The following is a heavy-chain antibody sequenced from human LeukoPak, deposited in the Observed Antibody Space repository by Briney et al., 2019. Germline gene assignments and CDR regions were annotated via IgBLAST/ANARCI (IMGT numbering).Heavy chain of an antibody. CDR2: ISSSGSTI. CDR1: GFTFSDYY. Sequence: GGSLRLSCAASGFTFSDYYMSWIRQAPGKGLEWVSYISSSGSTIYYADSVKGRFTIPRDNAKNSLYLQMNSLRAEDTAVYYCARDLSDYVWGSYREDYGMDVWGQGTTVTVSS. CDR3: ARDLSDYVWGSYREDYGMDV. V-gene: IGHV3-11*01. D-gene: IGHD3-16*02. J-gene: IGHJ6*02.